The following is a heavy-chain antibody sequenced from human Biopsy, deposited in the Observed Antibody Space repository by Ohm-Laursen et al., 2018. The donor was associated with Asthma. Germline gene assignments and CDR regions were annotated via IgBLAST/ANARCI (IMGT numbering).Heavy chain of an antibody. CDR2: IYYSGST. D-gene: IGHD3-22*01. CDR3: ARAQDYYDSRGYYRSFDY. Sequence: TLFLTCTVSYGPITSGGYYWTWIRQHPGKGLEWIGFIYYSGSTYYNPSLKSRVSISIDTSKNQFSLKLSSVTAADTAVYYCARAQDYYDSRGYYRSFDYWGQGTLVTVSS. J-gene: IGHJ4*02. CDR1: YGPITSGGYY. V-gene: IGHV4-31*03.